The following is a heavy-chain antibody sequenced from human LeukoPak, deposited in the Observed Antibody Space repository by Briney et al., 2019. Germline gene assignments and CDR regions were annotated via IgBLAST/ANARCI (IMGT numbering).Heavy chain of an antibody. V-gene: IGHV3-11*01. D-gene: IGHD3-16*01. CDR3: ARGAPPLGS. CDR2: ISSSGSTI. CDR1: AFTFSDYY. Sequence: GGSLRLSCTASAFTFSDYYMSWIRQAPGKGLEWVSHISSSGSTIYYAESVKGRFTISRDNTKKSLYLQMNSLRVEDTVIYYCARGAPPLGSWGQGTLVTVSS. J-gene: IGHJ5*02.